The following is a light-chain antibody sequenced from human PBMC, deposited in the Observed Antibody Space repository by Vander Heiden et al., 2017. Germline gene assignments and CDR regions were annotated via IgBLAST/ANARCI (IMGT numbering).Light chain of an antibody. Sequence: EIVMTQSPATVSVSPGERATLSCSASQSISNNLAWYQQKPGQAPRLLIHGASTRATGIPARFSGSGLGKDFTLTISSLQPEDFAVYYCQQYNDWPRTFGQGTKVEIK. CDR1: QSISNN. CDR2: GAS. CDR3: QQYNDWPRT. V-gene: IGKV3-15*01. J-gene: IGKJ1*01.